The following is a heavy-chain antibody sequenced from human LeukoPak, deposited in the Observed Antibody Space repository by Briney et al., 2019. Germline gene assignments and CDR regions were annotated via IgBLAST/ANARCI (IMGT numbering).Heavy chain of an antibody. CDR1: GGTFSSYA. CDR2: IIPIFGTA. V-gene: IGHV1-69*13. D-gene: IGHD3-22*01. Sequence: SVKVSCKASGGTFSSYAISWVRQAPGQGLEWMGGIIPIFGTANYAQKFQGRVTITADESTSTAYMELSSLRSEDTAVYYCAREGYYDSSGYGNWFDPWGQGTLVTVSS. CDR3: AREGYYDSSGYGNWFDP. J-gene: IGHJ5*02.